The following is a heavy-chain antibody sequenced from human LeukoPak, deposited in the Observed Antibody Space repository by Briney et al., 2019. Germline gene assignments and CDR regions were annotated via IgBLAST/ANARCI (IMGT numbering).Heavy chain of an antibody. Sequence: GGSLGLSCAASGFSFSRYWMTWVRQAPGKGLEWVANIKGDESDDHYVASVRGRFTISRDNAKRSLYLQMNNLRAEDTGVYYCARVADYDFLSGYYSPFDHWGQGVVVIVSS. CDR1: GFSFSRYW. CDR2: IKGDESDD. CDR3: ARVADYDFLSGYYSPFDH. D-gene: IGHD3-3*01. J-gene: IGHJ4*02. V-gene: IGHV3-7*01.